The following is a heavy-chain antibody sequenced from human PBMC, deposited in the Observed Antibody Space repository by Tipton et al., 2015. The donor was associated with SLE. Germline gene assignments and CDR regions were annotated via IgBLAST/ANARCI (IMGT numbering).Heavy chain of an antibody. Sequence: LRLSCTVSGGSISSYYWSWIRQPAGKGLEWIGRIYISGSTNYTPSLKSRVTMSVDTSKNQFSLKLSSVTAADTAVYYCARDRDDSSGSLFDPWGQGTLVTVSS. V-gene: IGHV4-4*07. CDR3: ARDRDDSSGSLFDP. CDR1: GGSISSYY. CDR2: IYISGST. D-gene: IGHD3-22*01. J-gene: IGHJ5*02.